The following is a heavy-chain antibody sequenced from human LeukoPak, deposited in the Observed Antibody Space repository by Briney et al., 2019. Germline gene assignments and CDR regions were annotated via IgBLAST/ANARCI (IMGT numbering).Heavy chain of an antibody. CDR1: GFTFSKHG. V-gene: IGHV3-23*01. Sequence: GGSLRLSCGASGFTFSKHGMNWVRQAPGKGLEWLSGVSPPGGSTYYADSVKGRFTISRDDSKNTLSLQMNSLRVEDTAVYYCARDLAWGAFDYWGQGTLVTVSS. CDR3: ARDLAWGAFDY. CDR2: VSPPGGST. D-gene: IGHD7-27*01. J-gene: IGHJ4*02.